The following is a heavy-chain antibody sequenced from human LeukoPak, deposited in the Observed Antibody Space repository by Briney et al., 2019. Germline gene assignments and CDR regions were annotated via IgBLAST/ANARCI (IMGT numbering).Heavy chain of an antibody. CDR2: ITGGGIGT. CDR1: GFTFNNYA. J-gene: IGHJ4*02. V-gene: IGHV3-23*01. D-gene: IGHD3-22*01. CDR3: ARRDVSDSSGYYPLFAH. Sequence: AGSLRLSCAASGFTFNNYAMTWVRQAPGKGLEWVSGITGGGIGTYYADSVRGRFTISRDNSKNTLDLQMNTLRAEDTAVYYCARRDVSDSSGYYPLFAHWGQGTLVTVSS.